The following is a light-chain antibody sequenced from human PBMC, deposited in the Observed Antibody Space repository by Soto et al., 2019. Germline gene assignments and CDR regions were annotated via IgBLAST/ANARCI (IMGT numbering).Light chain of an antibody. Sequence: EIVLTQSPGTLSLSPGERATLSCRASQSVSSSYLAWYQQKPGQAPRLLIYGASSRATCIPDMFSGSGSVTDFTLTISRLEPEEFAVYYCQQYGSSLFTFGPGTKVDIK. V-gene: IGKV3-20*01. CDR2: GAS. CDR3: QQYGSSLFT. J-gene: IGKJ3*01. CDR1: QSVSSSY.